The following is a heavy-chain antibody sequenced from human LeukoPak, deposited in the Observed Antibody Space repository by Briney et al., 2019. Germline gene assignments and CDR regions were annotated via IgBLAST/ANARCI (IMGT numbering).Heavy chain of an antibody. CDR2: ISYDGSNK. J-gene: IGHJ5*02. V-gene: IGHV3-30*04. Sequence: GGSLRLSCAASGFTFSSYAMHWVRQAPGKGLEWVAVISYDGSNKYYADSVKGRFTISRDNSKNTLYLQMNSLRSDDTAVYYCASGDNLKTGTIPPVGWFDPWGQGTLVTVSS. CDR3: ASGDNLKTGTIPPVGWFDP. D-gene: IGHD1-7*01. CDR1: GFTFSSYA.